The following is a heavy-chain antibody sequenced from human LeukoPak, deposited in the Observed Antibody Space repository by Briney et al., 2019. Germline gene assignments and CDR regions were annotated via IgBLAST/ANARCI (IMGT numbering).Heavy chain of an antibody. D-gene: IGHD3-3*01. V-gene: IGHV3-23*01. CDR1: GFAFSNFA. CDR3: SKMEGQRLYDYCMDV. CDR2: MSGSGYYT. Sequence: GGSLRLSCAASGFAFSNFAMSWVRQAPGKGLEWVSAMSGSGYYTYYVESVKGRFTISRDNSKNTLYLHMNSLRADDTAVYYCSKMEGQRLYDYCMDVWGRGTTVTVSS. J-gene: IGHJ6*03.